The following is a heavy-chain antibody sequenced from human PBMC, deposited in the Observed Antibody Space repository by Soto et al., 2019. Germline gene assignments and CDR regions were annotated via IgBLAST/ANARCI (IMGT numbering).Heavy chain of an antibody. CDR1: GYTFIRYG. D-gene: IGHD3-16*01. CDR2: ISPYNDYT. V-gene: IGHV1-18*01. Sequence: QVQLVQSAGEVKKPGASVKVSCKASGYTFIRYGITWVRQAPGQGLEWMGWISPYNDYTIYAQKLQGRVTMTTDTPTXTXYXNLRSLKSDDTAVYYGARGGYYDNTWGKLSHYGLDVWGQGTSVTVAS. CDR3: ARGGYYDNTWGKLSHYGLDV. J-gene: IGHJ6*02.